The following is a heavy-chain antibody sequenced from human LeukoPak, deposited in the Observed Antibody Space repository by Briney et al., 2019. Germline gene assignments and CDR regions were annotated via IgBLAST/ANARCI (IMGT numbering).Heavy chain of an antibody. CDR1: GFPFRSHW. J-gene: IGHJ4*02. D-gene: IGHD2-15*01. CDR3: ARSLGYSSGG. CDR2: ISTDGTTT. Sequence: ARSLRLSCAASGFPFRSHWMHWDRQVPGKGLMWVSHISTDGTTTNYADSVKGRFTISRDNAKDTLYLQLNSLRAEDTAIYYCARSLGYSSGGWGQGTLVTVSS. V-gene: IGHV3-74*01.